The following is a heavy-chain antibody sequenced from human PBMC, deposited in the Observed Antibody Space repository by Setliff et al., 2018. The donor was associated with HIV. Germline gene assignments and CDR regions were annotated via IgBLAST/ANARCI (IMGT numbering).Heavy chain of an antibody. Sequence: SETLSLTCSVSGGSLTSKNYYWGWIRQTPEKGLEWIGDFYYNGNTFYNPSLESRVTISVDTSKNQFSLKLNSVTAADTAMYYCASLDGSESPYIYYYYMDVWGKGTAVTVSS. CDR1: GGSLTSKNYY. V-gene: IGHV4-39*01. D-gene: IGHD3-10*01. CDR2: FYYNGNT. CDR3: ASLDGSESPYIYYYYMDV. J-gene: IGHJ6*03.